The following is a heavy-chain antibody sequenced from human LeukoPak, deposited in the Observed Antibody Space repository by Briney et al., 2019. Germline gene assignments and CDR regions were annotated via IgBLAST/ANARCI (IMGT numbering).Heavy chain of an antibody. D-gene: IGHD2-21*02. CDR3: ARCVGADCGWFDP. CDR2: MNPNTGHS. Sequence: ASVKVSCKASGYTFTNNVINWMRQASGQGFEWVGWMNPNTGHSGYAQKFQGRITITRNNSINTLYMELSSLRCDDTAVYYCARCVGADCGWFDPWGQGTLVTVSP. V-gene: IGHV1-8*03. J-gene: IGHJ5*02. CDR1: GYTFTNNV.